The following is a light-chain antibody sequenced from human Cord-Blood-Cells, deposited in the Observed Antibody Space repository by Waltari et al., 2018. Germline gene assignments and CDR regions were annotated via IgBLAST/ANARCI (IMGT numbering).Light chain of an antibody. CDR1: SSVVGGYNY. CDR3: SSYTSSSTQV. J-gene: IGLJ1*01. CDR2: EVS. Sequence: QSALTQPASVSGSPGQSLTISSTGTSSVVGGYNYVLWYQPHPGKAPKLIIYEVSNRPSGVSNRFSGSKSGNTASLTISGRQAEDDADYYCSSYTSSSTQVFGTGTKDTVL. V-gene: IGLV2-14*01.